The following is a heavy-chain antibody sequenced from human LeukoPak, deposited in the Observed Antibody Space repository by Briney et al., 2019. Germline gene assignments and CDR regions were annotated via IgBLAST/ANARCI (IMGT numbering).Heavy chain of an antibody. CDR1: GFTFRNYA. CDR2: ISGDGGGV. D-gene: IGHD2-21*01. V-gene: IGHV3-23*01. Sequence: TGGSLRLSCAASGFTFRNYAMIWVRQTPGKGLEWVSSISGDGGGVYSIDSVKGRFTISRDNSKNTLYLQMDSLRAEDTAVYYCAKSDCGHVVCRLIDYWGQGTLVTVSS. CDR3: AKSDCGHVVCRLIDY. J-gene: IGHJ4*02.